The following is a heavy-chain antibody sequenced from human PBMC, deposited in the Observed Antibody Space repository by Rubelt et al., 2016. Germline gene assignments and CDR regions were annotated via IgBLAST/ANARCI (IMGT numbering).Heavy chain of an antibody. CDR1: GFTFSSYW. D-gene: IGHD3-10*01. J-gene: IGHJ4*02. CDR2: ISSSSSYT. CDR3: ARRDYYGSGSYTDY. Sequence: PGGSLRLSCAASGFTFSSYWMHWVRQAPGKGLVWLSYISSSSSYTNYADSVKGRFTISRDNAKNSLYLQMNSLRAEDTAVYYCARRDYYGSGSYTDYWGQGTLVTVSS. V-gene: IGHV3-11*03.